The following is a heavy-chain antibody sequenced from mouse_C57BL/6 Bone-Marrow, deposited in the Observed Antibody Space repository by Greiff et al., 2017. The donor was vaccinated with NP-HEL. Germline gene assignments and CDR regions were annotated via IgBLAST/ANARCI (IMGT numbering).Heavy chain of an antibody. CDR2: ISYSGST. CDR1: GYSITSDY. Sequence: EVQLQQSGPGLAKPSQTLSLSCSVTGYSITSDYWNWIRKFPGNKLEYMGYISYSGSTYYYPSLKSRISITRDTSKNQYYQQLNSVTTEATATYCGAKGYGSSPAWFAYWGQGTLVTVSA. D-gene: IGHD1-1*01. V-gene: IGHV3-8*01. J-gene: IGHJ3*01. CDR3: AKGYGSSPAWFAY.